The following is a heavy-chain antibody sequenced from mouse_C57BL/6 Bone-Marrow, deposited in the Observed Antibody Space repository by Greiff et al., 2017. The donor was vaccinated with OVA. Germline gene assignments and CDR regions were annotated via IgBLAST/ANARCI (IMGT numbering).Heavy chain of an antibody. V-gene: IGHV1-26*01. CDR2: INPNNGGT. Sequence: EVQLQQSGPELVKPGASVKISCKASGYTFTDYYMNWVKQSPGKSLEWIGDINPNNGGTSYNQKFKGKATLTVDKSSSTAYMELRSLTSEDSAVYYCARRGLLSYCFDYWGQGTTLTVSS. CDR1: GYTFTDYY. CDR3: ARRGLLSYCFDY. J-gene: IGHJ2*01. D-gene: IGHD2-1*01.